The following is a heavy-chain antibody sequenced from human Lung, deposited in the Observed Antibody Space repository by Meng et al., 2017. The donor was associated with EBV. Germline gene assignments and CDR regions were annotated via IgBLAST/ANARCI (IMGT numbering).Heavy chain of an antibody. V-gene: IGHV4-4*02. CDR2: IYHSGST. J-gene: IGHJ4*02. D-gene: IGHD2-15*01. CDR1: GGSISSINW. CDR3: ARGRQIGWQGGDFAY. Sequence: QGQLQASGPGLVKPSETLSLPCAVSGGSISSINWWTWVRQPPGKGLEWIGEIYHSGSTNYNPSLKSRVTISVDKSKNQFSLKLSSVTAADTAVYYCARGRQIGWQGGDFAYWSQGTLVTVS.